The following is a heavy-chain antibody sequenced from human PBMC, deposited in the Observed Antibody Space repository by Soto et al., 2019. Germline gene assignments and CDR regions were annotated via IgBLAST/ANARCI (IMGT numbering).Heavy chain of an antibody. CDR1: GFTFSNHA. CDR3: ANGLLSAIISSSLDIQH. J-gene: IGHJ1*01. D-gene: IGHD6-6*01. CDR2: ISYDGTNK. V-gene: IGHV3-30*18. Sequence: PGGSLRLSCAASGFTFSNHAMHWVRQAPGKGLEWVAVISYDGTNKYYADSVKGRFTISKDNSKNTLYLQMNSLRAEDTAVYYCANGLLSAIISSSLDIQHWGQGILVTVSS.